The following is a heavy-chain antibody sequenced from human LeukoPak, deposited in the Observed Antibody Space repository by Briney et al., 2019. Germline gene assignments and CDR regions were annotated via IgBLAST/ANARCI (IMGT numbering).Heavy chain of an antibody. CDR3: ARGEHYRDGYIFDY. D-gene: IGHD5-24*01. V-gene: IGHV3-30*03. J-gene: IGHJ4*02. CDR2: ISYDGSNT. Sequence: GRSLRLSCAASGFTFSSYGMHWVRQAPGKGLDWVAVISYDGSNTYYADSVKGRFTISRDNSKNTLYLQMNSLRAEDTAVYYCARGEHYRDGYIFDYWGQGTLVTVSS. CDR1: GFTFSSYG.